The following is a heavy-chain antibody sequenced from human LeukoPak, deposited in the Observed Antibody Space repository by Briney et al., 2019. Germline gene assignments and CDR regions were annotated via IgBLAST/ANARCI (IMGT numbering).Heavy chain of an antibody. D-gene: IGHD3-9*01. V-gene: IGHV4-59*01. CDR2: IYYSGST. J-gene: IGHJ4*02. CDR1: GGSISSYY. Sequence: SETLSLTCTVSGGSISSYYWSWIRQPPGKGLEWIGYIYYSGSTNYNPFLKSRVTISVDTSKNQFSLKLSSVTVADTAVYYCARDRSGYYDILTGYYYFDYWGQGTLVTVSS. CDR3: ARDRSGYYDILTGYYYFDY.